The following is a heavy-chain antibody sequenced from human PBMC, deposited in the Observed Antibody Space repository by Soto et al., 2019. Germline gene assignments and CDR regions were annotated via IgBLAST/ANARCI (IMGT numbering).Heavy chain of an antibody. CDR1: GGSTSGNY. V-gene: IGHV4-4*07. Sequence: QVQLQESGPGPVKASETLSLTCTLSGGSTSGNYWSWIRQPAGKGLEWIGRTYSRGSTHYNPSLTSRVTMSVSTNHFSLKLNSVTAADTAVYYCARDFDVNTALDYWSVDLWGRGTLVTVSS. CDR2: TYSRGST. CDR3: ARDFDVNTALDYWSVDL. D-gene: IGHD5-18*01. J-gene: IGHJ2*01.